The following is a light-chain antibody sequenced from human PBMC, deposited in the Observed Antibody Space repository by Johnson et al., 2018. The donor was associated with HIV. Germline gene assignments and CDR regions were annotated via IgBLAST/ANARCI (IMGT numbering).Light chain of an antibody. J-gene: IGLJ1*01. CDR1: SSNIGNNY. Sequence: QSVLTQPPSVSAAPGQKVTISCSGSSSNIGNNYVSWYQQLPGTAPKLLIYENNKRPSGIPDRFSGSKSGTYATLAITGLHTGDEADYYCGTWVTSLSACGLFGSGARATVL. CDR2: ENN. CDR3: GTWVTSLSACGL. V-gene: IGLV1-51*02.